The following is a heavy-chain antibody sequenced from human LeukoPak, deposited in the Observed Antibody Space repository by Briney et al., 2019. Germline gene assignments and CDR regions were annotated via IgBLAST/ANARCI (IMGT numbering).Heavy chain of an antibody. D-gene: IGHD5/OR15-5a*01. J-gene: IGHJ4*02. CDR1: GFTFSSYA. CDR2: ISSNGGST. V-gene: IGHV3-64*01. Sequence: GGSLRLSCAASGFTFSSYAMHWVRQAPGKGLEYVSAISSNGGSTYYANSVKGRFTISRDNSKNTLYLQMGSLRAEDMAVYYCARVSVEALDYWGQGTLVTVSS. CDR3: ARVSVEALDY.